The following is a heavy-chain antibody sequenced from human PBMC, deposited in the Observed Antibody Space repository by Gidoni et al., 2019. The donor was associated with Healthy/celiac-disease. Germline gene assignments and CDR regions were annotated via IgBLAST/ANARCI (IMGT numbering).Heavy chain of an antibody. V-gene: IGHV3-49*05. CDR2: IRSKAYGGTT. D-gene: IGHD6-13*01. Sequence: EVQLVEAGGGLVKPGRSLRLSCTASGFTFGVYAMSWFRQAPGKGLEWVGFIRSKAYGGTTEYAASVKGRFTISRDDSKSIAYLQMNSLKTEDTAVYYCTREPGYSSSWYHFYYFDYWGQGTLVTVSS. J-gene: IGHJ4*02. CDR3: TREPGYSSSWYHFYYFDY. CDR1: GFTFGVYA.